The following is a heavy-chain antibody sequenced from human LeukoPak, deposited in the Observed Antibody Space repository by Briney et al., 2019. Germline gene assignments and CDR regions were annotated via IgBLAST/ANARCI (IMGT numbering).Heavy chain of an antibody. D-gene: IGHD3-10*01. CDR1: GGSISSYY. V-gene: IGHV4-59*01. Sequence: SETLSLTCTVSGGSISSYYWSWIRQPPGKGREWIGYIYYSGSTNYNPSLKSRVTISVDTSKNQSSLKLRSVTAADTAVYYCAGMYGSGSYLYWFDPWGQGTLVTVSS. J-gene: IGHJ5*02. CDR2: IYYSGST. CDR3: AGMYGSGSYLYWFDP.